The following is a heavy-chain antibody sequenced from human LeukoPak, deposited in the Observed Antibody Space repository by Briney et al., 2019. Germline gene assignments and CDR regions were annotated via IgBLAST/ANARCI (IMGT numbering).Heavy chain of an antibody. CDR3: ARGGDNFDY. V-gene: IGHV3-21*01. CDR2: TSSSSSYI. Sequence: PGGSLRLSCAASGFTFSIYTMNWVRQAPGKGLEWVSSTSSSSSYIYYADSVKGRFTISRDNANNSLYPQMNSLRAEDTAVYYCARGGDNFDYWGQGTLVTVSS. CDR1: GFTFSIYT. J-gene: IGHJ4*02. D-gene: IGHD4-17*01.